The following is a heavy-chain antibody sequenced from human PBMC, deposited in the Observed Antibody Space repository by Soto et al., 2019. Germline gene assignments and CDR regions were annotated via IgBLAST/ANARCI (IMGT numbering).Heavy chain of an antibody. J-gene: IGHJ6*02. CDR1: GGSISSYY. CDR2: INHSGST. Sequence: SETLSLTCTVSGGSISSYYWSWIRQPPGKGLEWIGEINHSGSTNYNPSLKSRVTISVDTSKNQFSLKLSSVTAADTAVYYCARGRRMVTVHYYYYGMDVWGQGTTVTVSS. D-gene: IGHD5-18*01. V-gene: IGHV4-34*01. CDR3: ARGRRMVTVHYYYYGMDV.